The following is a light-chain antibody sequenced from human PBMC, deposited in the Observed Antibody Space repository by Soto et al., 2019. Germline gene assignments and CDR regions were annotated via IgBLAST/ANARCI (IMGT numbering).Light chain of an antibody. CDR1: QSVSNY. CDR2: DAS. Sequence: EIVLTQSPVTLSLSPGDRATLSCRTSQSVSNYLAWYQHKPGQAPRLLIYDASNRATATPPRFSGSGSGTDFTLTISSLEPEDFAVYYCQQRSAGVTFGQGTRLEI. J-gene: IGKJ5*01. V-gene: IGKV3-11*01. CDR3: QQRSAGVT.